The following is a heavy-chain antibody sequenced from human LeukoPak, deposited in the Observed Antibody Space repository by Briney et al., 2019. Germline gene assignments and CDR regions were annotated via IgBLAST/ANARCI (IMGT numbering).Heavy chain of an antibody. D-gene: IGHD6-13*01. V-gene: IGHV3-7*05. J-gene: IGHJ1*01. CDR2: IKQDGSEK. CDR3: SLEGSSWYRYFQH. Sequence: GGSLRLSCAASGFTFSSYWMSWVRQAPGKGLGWVANIKQDGSEKYYVDSVKGRFTISRDNAKNSLYLQMNSLRAEDTAVYYSSLEGSSWYRYFQHWGQGTLVTVSS. CDR1: GFTFSSYW.